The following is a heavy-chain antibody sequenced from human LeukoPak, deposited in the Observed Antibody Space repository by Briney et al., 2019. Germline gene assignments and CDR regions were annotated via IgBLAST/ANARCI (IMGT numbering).Heavy chain of an antibody. CDR3: ARVATGHGFDI. J-gene: IGHJ3*02. D-gene: IGHD1-1*01. V-gene: IGHV3-21*01. CDR1: GFTFSSYT. Sequence: GGSLRLSCAASGFTFSSYTMNWVRQAPGKGLEWVSSITSSSSYIDYADSVKGRFILSRDNANKSMSLQMNSLRAEDTAVYYCARVATGHGFDIWGQGAMVTVSS. CDR2: ITSSSSYI.